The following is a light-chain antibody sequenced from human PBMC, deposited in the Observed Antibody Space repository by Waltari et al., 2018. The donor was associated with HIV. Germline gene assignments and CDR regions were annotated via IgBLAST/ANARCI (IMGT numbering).Light chain of an antibody. CDR2: AAS. Sequence: DIQLIQSPSSLSASVGDRATITCRATQNIGTYLNWYQQKPGEAPKLLIYAASSLQSGVPSRFSGSGSGTDFTLTITFLTPEDFATYHCQQTYKSPWTFGQGTKVEVK. CDR3: QQTYKSPWT. CDR1: QNIGTY. V-gene: IGKV1-39*01. J-gene: IGKJ1*01.